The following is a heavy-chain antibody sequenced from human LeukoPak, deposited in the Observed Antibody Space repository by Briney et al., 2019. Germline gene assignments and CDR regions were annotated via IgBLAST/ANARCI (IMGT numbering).Heavy chain of an antibody. CDR3: AGINYVWGSYRSSGAFDI. V-gene: IGHV4-4*08. CDR1: GGSISSAS. Sequence: SETLSLTCTVSGGSISSASWNWIRQPPGKGLEWIGYIYNNGSSNYDPSLKSRVTISVDTPKNQFSLKLSSVTAADTAVYYCAGINYVWGSYRSSGAFDIWGQGTLVTVSS. CDR2: IYNNGSS. J-gene: IGHJ3*02. D-gene: IGHD3-16*02.